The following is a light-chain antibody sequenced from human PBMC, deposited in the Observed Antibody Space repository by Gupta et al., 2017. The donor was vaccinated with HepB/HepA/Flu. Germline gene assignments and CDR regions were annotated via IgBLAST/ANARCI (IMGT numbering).Light chain of an antibody. CDR2: GAS. CDR3: QQYCSSPVG. Sequence: THSPGSLDLSPGERATRSCRASQSVRNNYLALYQQKPGQAPRLLIYGASSRATGFPDRFSGGGSGTDFTLTISRLEPEAFAVYYCQQYCSSPVGFGQGTKVEIK. J-gene: IGKJ1*01. CDR1: QSVRNNY. V-gene: IGKV3-20*01.